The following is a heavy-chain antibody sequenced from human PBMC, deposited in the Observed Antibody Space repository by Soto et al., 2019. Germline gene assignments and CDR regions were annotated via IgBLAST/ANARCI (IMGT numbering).Heavy chain of an antibody. J-gene: IGHJ5*02. V-gene: IGHV2-5*01. Sequence: SGPTLVNPTQTLTLTCTCSPFSLSTSGVGVGWIRQPPGKALEWLALIYWNDDKRYSPSLKSRLTITKDTSKNQVLLTMTNMDPVDTASYYSAHRRPSDPTYYYFNWFDPCGQGTLVTVSS. CDR2: IYWNDDK. D-gene: IGHD3-10*01. CDR3: AHRRPSDPTYYYFNWFDP. CDR1: PFSLSTSGVG.